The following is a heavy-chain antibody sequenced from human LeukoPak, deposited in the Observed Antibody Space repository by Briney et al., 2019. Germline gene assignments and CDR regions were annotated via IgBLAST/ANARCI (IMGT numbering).Heavy chain of an antibody. J-gene: IGHJ3*02. V-gene: IGHV1-18*01. D-gene: IGHD3-22*01. CDR3: ARAQTYYYDSSGAEAFDI. CDR1: GYTFTSYG. CDR2: IIAYNGNT. Sequence: GASMKVSCKASGYTFTSYGISWVRQAPGQGLEWMGWIIAYNGNTNYAQKLQGRVTMTTDTSTSTTYMELRSLRSDDTAVYYCARAQTYYYDSSGAEAFDIWGQGTMVTVSS.